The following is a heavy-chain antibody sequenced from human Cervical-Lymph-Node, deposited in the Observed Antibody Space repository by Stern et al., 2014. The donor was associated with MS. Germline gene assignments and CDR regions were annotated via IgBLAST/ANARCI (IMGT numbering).Heavy chain of an antibody. CDR3: AREQRYFDY. J-gene: IGHJ4*02. Sequence: QVQLVQSGPEVKKTGASVKLSCKAPGYTFTSSSMHWVRQAPGQGLEWMGIINPSGDSTTYAPKFQGRVTMTRDTSSSTVYMELSSLGSEDTAVYYCAREQRYFDYWGQGTLVTVSS. CDR1: GYTFTSSS. CDR2: INPSGDST. V-gene: IGHV1-46*01.